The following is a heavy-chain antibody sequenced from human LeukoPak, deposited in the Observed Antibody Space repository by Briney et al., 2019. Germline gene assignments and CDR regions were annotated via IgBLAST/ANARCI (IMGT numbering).Heavy chain of an antibody. CDR3: ARGRHSSFDY. CDR1: GDSLSNYYVA. Sequence: SQTLSLTCAISGDSLSNYYVAWNWIRQSSSRGLEWLGRTYYRPKFNTDYAVSVKSRIAINSDTSKNQFSLQLNSVTPEDTGVYYCARGRHSSFDYWGQGTLVTVSS. D-gene: IGHD6-13*01. J-gene: IGHJ4*02. V-gene: IGHV6-1*01. CDR2: TYYRPKFNT.